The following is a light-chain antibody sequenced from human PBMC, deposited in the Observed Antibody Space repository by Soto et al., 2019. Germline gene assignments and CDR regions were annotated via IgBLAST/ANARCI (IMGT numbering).Light chain of an antibody. J-gene: IGKJ1*01. CDR2: GAS. CDR3: QQYYDWAQS. CDR1: QSVSTN. Sequence: EIVMTQSPGTLSLSPGERATLFCRASQSVSTNLAWYQQIPGQAPRLLIYGASTRATGIPARFSGSGSGTEFTLAISSLQSEDFAVYYCQQYYDWAQSFGLGTKVEIK. V-gene: IGKV3-15*01.